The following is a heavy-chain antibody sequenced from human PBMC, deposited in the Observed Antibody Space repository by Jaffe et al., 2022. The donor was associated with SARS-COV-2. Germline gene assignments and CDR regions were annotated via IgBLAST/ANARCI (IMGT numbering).Heavy chain of an antibody. CDR3: ASSSSWYSGIDC. D-gene: IGHD6-13*01. J-gene: IGHJ4*02. CDR2: IYHSGST. Sequence: QVQLQESGPGLVKPSGTLSLTCAVSGGSITTSNWWSWVRQTPGKGLEWIGEIYHSGSTNYNPSLKSRVTISIDKSKNQFSLDLISVTAADTAVYYCASSSSWYSGIDCWGQGTLVTVSS. CDR1: GGSITTSNW. V-gene: IGHV4-4*02.